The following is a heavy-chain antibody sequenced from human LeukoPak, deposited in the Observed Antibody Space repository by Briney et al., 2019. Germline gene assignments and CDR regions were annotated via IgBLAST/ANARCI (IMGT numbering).Heavy chain of an antibody. J-gene: IGHJ4*02. CDR1: GFTFSSYS. CDR2: ISSSSSYI. CDR3: ARDGPYCSSTSCRIDY. Sequence: GGSLRLSCAASGFTFSSYSMNWVRQAPGKGLEWVSSISSSSSYIYYADSVKGRFTISRDNAKNSLYLQMNSLRAEDTAVYYCARDGPYCSSTSCRIDYWGQGTLVTVSS. V-gene: IGHV3-21*01. D-gene: IGHD2-2*01.